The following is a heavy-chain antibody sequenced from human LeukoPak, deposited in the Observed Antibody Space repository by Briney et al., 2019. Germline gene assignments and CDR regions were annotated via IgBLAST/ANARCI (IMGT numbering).Heavy chain of an antibody. Sequence: GRSLRLSCAASGFTFGDYAMHWVRQAPGKGLEWVSGISWNSGSIGYADSVKGRFTISRDNAENSLYLQTNGLRDEDTALYFCAKDQGRFYDILTGDRLPFDYWGQGTMVTVSS. D-gene: IGHD3-9*01. J-gene: IGHJ4*02. CDR2: ISWNSGSI. CDR3: AKDQGRFYDILTGDRLPFDY. V-gene: IGHV3-9*01. CDR1: GFTFGDYA.